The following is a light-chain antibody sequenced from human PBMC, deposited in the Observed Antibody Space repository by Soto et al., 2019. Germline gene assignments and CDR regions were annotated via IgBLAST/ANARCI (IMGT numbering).Light chain of an antibody. Sequence: QSVLTQPASVSGSPGQSITISCTGTSSDVGSYNLVSWYQHHPGKAPKLMIYEGSKRPSGVSNRFSGSKSGNTASLTISGLQAEDEADYYCCSYAGSSTWVFGGGPKLTVL. CDR2: EGS. CDR3: CSYAGSSTWV. J-gene: IGLJ2*01. CDR1: SSDVGSYNL. V-gene: IGLV2-23*01.